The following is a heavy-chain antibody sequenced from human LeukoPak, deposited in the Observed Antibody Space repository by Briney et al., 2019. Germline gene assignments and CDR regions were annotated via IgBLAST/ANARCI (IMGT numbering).Heavy chain of an antibody. Sequence: ALVKVSCKASGYRFTTYGISWVRQAPGQGLEWMGWINAYSGNTDYTQNLQGRVTMATDTSTATAYMELRSLRSDDTAVYYCVFGECSSTSCYPRRDYWGQGTLVTVSS. CDR1: GYRFTTYG. J-gene: IGHJ4*02. CDR3: VFGECSSTSCYPRRDY. V-gene: IGHV1-18*01. CDR2: INAYSGNT. D-gene: IGHD2-2*01.